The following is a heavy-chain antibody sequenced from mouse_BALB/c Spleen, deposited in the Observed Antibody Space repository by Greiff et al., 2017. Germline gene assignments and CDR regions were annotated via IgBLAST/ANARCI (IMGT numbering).Heavy chain of an antibody. J-gene: IGHJ2*01. Sequence: VQLQQPGAELVKPGASVKLSCKASGYTFTSYWMHWVKQRPGQGLEWIGEIDPSDSYTNYNQKFKGKATLTVDKSSSTAYMQLSSLTSEDSAVYSCASSYGYDNDFDYWGQGTTLTVSS. D-gene: IGHD2-2*01. CDR3: ASSYGYDNDFDY. CDR1: GYTFTSYW. V-gene: IGHV1-69*02. CDR2: IDPSDSYT.